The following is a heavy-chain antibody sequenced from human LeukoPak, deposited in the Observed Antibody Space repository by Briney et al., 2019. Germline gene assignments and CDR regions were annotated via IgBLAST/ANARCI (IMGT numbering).Heavy chain of an antibody. Sequence: GGSLRLSCAASGFTFSSYSMNWVRQAPGKGLEWVSYISSSSSTIYYADSVKGRFTISRDNAKNSLYLQMNSLRAEDTAVYYCAREKYSGNPNHFDYWGQGTLVTVSS. V-gene: IGHV3-48*01. CDR1: GFTFSSYS. CDR3: AREKYSGNPNHFDY. J-gene: IGHJ4*02. D-gene: IGHD6-13*01. CDR2: ISSSSSTI.